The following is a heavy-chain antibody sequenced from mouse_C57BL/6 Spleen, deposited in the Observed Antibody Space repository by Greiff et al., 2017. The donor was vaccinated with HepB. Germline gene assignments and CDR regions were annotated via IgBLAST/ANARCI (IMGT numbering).Heavy chain of an antibody. CDR3: ARSVTTVVDVFDY. V-gene: IGHV5-17*01. CDR2: ISSGSSTI. CDR1: GFTFSDYG. D-gene: IGHD1-1*01. J-gene: IGHJ2*01. Sequence: EVQLVESGGGLVKPGGSLKLSCAASGFTFSDYGMHWVRQAPEKGLEWVAYISSGSSTIYYADTVKGRFTISRDNAKNNLFLQMTSLRSEDTAMYYCARSVTTVVDVFDYWGQGTTLTVSS.